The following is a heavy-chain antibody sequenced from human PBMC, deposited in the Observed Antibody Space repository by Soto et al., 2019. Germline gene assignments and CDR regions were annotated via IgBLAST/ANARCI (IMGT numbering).Heavy chain of an antibody. D-gene: IGHD3-3*01. CDR2: ISGSGGST. J-gene: IGHJ4*02. Sequence: GGSLRLSCAASGFTFSSYAMSWVRQAPGKGLEWVSAISGSGGSTYYADSVKGRFTISRDNSKNTLYLQMNSLRAEDTAVYYCAKDSGPLRITIFGVVTVYYFDYWGQGTLVTVSS. V-gene: IGHV3-23*01. CDR3: AKDSGPLRITIFGVVTVYYFDY. CDR1: GFTFSSYA.